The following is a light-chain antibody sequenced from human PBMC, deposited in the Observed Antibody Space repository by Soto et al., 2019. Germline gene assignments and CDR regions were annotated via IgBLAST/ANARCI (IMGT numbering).Light chain of an antibody. V-gene: IGKV1-33*01. CDR1: QDISNY. CDR2: DAS. J-gene: IGKJ5*01. CDR3: QQYDNLPPENT. Sequence: DIQMTQSPSSLSASVGDRVTITCQASQDISNYLNWYQQKPGKAPKLLIYDASNLETGVPSRFSGSGSGTDFTFTISSLQPEDIPTYYCQQYDNLPPENTFGQGTRLEIK.